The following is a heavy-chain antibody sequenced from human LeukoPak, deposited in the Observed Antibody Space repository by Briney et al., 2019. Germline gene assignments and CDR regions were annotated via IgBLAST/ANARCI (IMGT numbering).Heavy chain of an antibody. V-gene: IGHV4-59*01. CDR3: AGHDSSGWYYFDY. CDR2: IYYSGST. Sequence: SETLSLTCTVSGGSISSYYWSWIRQPPGKGLEWIGYIYYSGSTNYNPSLKSRVTISVDTSKNQFSLKLSSVTAADTAVYYCAGHDSSGWYYFDYWGQGTLVTVSS. D-gene: IGHD6-19*01. CDR1: GGSISSYY. J-gene: IGHJ4*02.